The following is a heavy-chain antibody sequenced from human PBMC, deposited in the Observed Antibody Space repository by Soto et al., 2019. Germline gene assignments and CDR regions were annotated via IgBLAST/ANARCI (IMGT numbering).Heavy chain of an antibody. CDR3: ARGRSAHYDCMTVYCYFMDD. Sequence: SETLSLTCTVYGESVSGFHWSWIRQPPGKGLEWIGEINHRGSTTYNPSLKSRVTISVDTSKNQLSLNLTSVAAADTAVYYCARGRSAHYDCMTVYCYFMDDWGKVTTVT. J-gene: IGHJ6*03. CDR1: GESVSGFH. V-gene: IGHV4-34*01. D-gene: IGHD3-9*01. CDR2: INHRGST.